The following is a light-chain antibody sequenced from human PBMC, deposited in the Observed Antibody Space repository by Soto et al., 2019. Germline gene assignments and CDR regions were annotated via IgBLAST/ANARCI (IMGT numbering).Light chain of an antibody. CDR2: DVS. CDR1: NSDDGGYNY. CDR3: CSYAGRYTLDV. J-gene: IGLJ1*01. V-gene: IGLV2-11*01. Sequence: QSALTQPRSVSGSPGQSVTISCTGTNSDDGGYNYVSWYQQHPCKAPKLMIYDVSKLPSGVPDRFSGSKPGNTAYLTISWLQSEDEADYDCCSYAGRYTLDVVGSGTKVNGL.